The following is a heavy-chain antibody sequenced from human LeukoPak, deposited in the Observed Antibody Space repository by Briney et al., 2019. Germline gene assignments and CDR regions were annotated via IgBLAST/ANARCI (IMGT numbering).Heavy chain of an antibody. Sequence: GGSLRLSCAASGFTFSDYYMSWIRQAPGKGLEWVSYISSSGSTIYYADSVKGRFTISRDNAKNSLYLQMNSLRAEDTAGYYCARDRIPPYYYYYYGMDVWGQGTTVTVSS. V-gene: IGHV3-11*01. CDR2: ISSSGSTI. CDR3: ARDRIPPYYYYYYGMDV. J-gene: IGHJ6*02. CDR1: GFTFSDYY.